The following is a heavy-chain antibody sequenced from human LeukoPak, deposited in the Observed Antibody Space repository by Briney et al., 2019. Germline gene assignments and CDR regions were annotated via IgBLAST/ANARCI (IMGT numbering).Heavy chain of an antibody. D-gene: IGHD3-22*01. Sequence: SETLSLTCAVYGGSFSGYYWSWIRQPPGKGLEWIGEINHSGSTNYNPSLKSRVTISVDTSKNQFSLKLSSVTAADTAVYYCARLRGENYDSSGYLDYWGQGILVTVSS. CDR3: ARLRGENYDSSGYLDY. V-gene: IGHV4-34*01. J-gene: IGHJ4*02. CDR2: INHSGST. CDR1: GGSFSGYY.